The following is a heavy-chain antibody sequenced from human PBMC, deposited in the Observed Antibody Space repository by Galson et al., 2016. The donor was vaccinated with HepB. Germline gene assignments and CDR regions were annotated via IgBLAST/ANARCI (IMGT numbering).Heavy chain of an antibody. CDR3: ARAAYPWD. J-gene: IGHJ4*02. Sequence: SLRLSCAASGFTFKDYYMSWIRQAPGRGLDWVGYISTSGDTIYYADSMKGRFTISRDNAKNSLHLQMNSLRAEDTAVYSCARAAYPWDWGQGTLVTVSS. CDR1: GFTFKDYY. V-gene: IGHV3-11*01. D-gene: IGHD7-27*01. CDR2: ISTSGDTI.